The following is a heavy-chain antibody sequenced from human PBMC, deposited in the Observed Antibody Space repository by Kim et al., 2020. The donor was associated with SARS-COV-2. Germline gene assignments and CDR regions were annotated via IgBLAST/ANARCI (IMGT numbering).Heavy chain of an antibody. V-gene: IGHV3-23*01. CDR1: GFTFSTYA. J-gene: IGHJ2*01. CDR3: ARVRNSWFFDL. CDR2: IIGSGDRT. Sequence: GSLRLSCAASGFTFSTYAMTWVRQAPGKGLDWVSAIIGSGDRTFYADSVQGRFTISRDNSKDTLYLQMNSLRAGDTAVYYCARVRNSWFFDLWGRGTLVTVSS.